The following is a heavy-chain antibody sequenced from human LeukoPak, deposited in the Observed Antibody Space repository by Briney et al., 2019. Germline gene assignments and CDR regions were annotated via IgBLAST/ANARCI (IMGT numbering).Heavy chain of an antibody. CDR1: GGSISSSSYY. J-gene: IGHJ3*02. CDR3: AKGGYCGGDCYRFNAFDI. D-gene: IGHD2-21*02. Sequence: LSLTCTVSGGSISSSSYYWGWIRQPPGKGLEWVAYINSSGSPIYYADSVKGRFTISRDNAKTSLHLQMNSLRAEDTAAYYCAKGGYCGGDCYRFNAFDIWGLGTTVTVSP. CDR2: INSSGSPI. V-gene: IGHV3-11*04.